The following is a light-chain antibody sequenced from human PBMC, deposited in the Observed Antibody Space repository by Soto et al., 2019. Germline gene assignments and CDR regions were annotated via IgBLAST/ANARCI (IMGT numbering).Light chain of an antibody. CDR3: QQYNNWPLWT. CDR2: GAS. J-gene: IGKJ1*01. Sequence: EIVMTQSPATLSVSPGERATLSCRASQSVSSNLAWYQQKPGQAPRLLIYGASTRATGIPARFSGSGSATEFTLTISSLQSEDFAVYYCQQYNNWPLWTFGQGTKVEIK. CDR1: QSVSSN. V-gene: IGKV3-15*01.